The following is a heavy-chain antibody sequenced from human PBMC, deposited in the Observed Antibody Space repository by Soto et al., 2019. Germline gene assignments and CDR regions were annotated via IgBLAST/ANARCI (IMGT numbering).Heavy chain of an antibody. Sequence: ASVKVSCKACGYTFTTYAMYWVRQAPGQRLEWMGWINAGNGATKYSQNFQDRVTIARDTSANTAFMELSSLRSEDTAVYYCARGSAAAGPYYFDYWAQGTLVTSPQ. V-gene: IGHV1-3*01. J-gene: IGHJ4*02. CDR3: ARGSAAAGPYYFDY. D-gene: IGHD6-13*01. CDR1: GYTFTTYA. CDR2: INAGNGAT.